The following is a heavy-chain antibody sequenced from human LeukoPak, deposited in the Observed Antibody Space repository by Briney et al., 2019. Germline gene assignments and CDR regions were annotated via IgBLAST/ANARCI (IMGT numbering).Heavy chain of an antibody. J-gene: IGHJ4*02. D-gene: IGHD3-16*01. CDR3: AREVGGKLDY. V-gene: IGHV3-23*01. CDR2: ISGSGDST. Sequence: PGGSLRLSCAASGFSFSSCAMSWVRQAPGKGLEWVSGISGSGDSTDYADSVKGRFTISRDNSKNTLYLQMNSLRAEDTAVYYCAREVGGKLDYWGQGTLVTVSS. CDR1: GFSFSSCA.